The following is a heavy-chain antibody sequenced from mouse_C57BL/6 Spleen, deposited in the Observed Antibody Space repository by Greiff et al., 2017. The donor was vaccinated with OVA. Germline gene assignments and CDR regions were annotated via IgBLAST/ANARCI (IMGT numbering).Heavy chain of an antibody. CDR1: GYTFTSYW. V-gene: IGHV1-50*01. CDR3: ARGGVSWCAY. J-gene: IGHJ3*01. CDR2: IDPSDSYT. Sequence: VQLQQPGAELVKPGASVKLSCKASGYTFTSYWMQWVKQRPGQGLEWIGEIDPSDSYTNYNQKFKGKATLTVDTSSSTAYMQLSSLTSEDSAVYYCARGGVSWCAYWGQGTLVTVSA.